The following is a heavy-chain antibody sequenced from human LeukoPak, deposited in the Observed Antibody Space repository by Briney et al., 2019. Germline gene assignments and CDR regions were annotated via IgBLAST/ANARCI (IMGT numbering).Heavy chain of an antibody. CDR2: ISSTLYST. Sequence: GGSLRLSCAASGFTFSRCNMVWVRQAPGKGLEWISYISSTLYSTFYTDSVKGRFTISRDNAKNSLFLQMNGLRAEDTAVYYCARVGPLWFGELFTPLPYYYYYGMDVWGQGTTVTVSS. CDR1: GFTFSRCN. CDR3: ARVGPLWFGELFTPLPYYYYYGMDV. V-gene: IGHV3-48*01. D-gene: IGHD3-10*01. J-gene: IGHJ6*02.